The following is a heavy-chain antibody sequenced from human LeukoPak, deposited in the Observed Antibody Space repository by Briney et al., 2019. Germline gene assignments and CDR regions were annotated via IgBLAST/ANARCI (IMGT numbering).Heavy chain of an antibody. V-gene: IGHV3-23*01. J-gene: IGHJ4*02. CDR3: AKVLAYYFDY. CDR2: IGSGT. CDR1: GYTFSSYA. Sequence: GGCLRLSCGASGYTFSSYAQSWVRQARGKGLEWVSAIGSGTYYADSVKGRFTISRDNSKNTLYLQMNSLRAEDTAVYYCAKVLAYYFDYWGQGTLVTVSS.